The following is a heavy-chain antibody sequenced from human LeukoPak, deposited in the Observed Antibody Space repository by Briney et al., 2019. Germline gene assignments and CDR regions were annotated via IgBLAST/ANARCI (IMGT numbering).Heavy chain of an antibody. CDR1: GFTFSSYS. CDR2: IGGSGETT. J-gene: IGHJ4*02. Sequence: PGGSLRLSCAASGFTFSSYSMNWVRQAPGKGLEWVSVIGGSGETTFYADSVKGWFTISRDNSKNTLYVQINSLRAEDTAVYYCARKRSGNYPLDYWGQGTLVTVSS. D-gene: IGHD1-26*01. CDR3: ARKRSGNYPLDY. V-gene: IGHV3-23*01.